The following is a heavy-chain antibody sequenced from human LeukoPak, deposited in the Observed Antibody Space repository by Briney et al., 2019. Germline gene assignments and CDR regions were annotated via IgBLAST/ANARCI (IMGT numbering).Heavy chain of an antibody. CDR1: GYTFTNYY. CDR3: AGGNTNTKGAFDM. V-gene: IGHV1-46*01. CDR2: INPNGSST. D-gene: IGHD2-8*01. Sequence: ASVTLSFKASGYTFTNYYMHCVRQPPGQGREWMGIINPNGSSTSYAQKFQGRVTMTRDTSTSTVYMELSSMRSEDTAVYYCAGGNTNTKGAFDMWGEGTMVTVSS. J-gene: IGHJ3*02.